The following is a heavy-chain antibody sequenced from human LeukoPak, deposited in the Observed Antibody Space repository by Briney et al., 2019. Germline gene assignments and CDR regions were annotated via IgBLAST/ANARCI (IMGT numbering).Heavy chain of an antibody. CDR3: AKENGGWYDKGVDY. CDR2: ISASVDST. Sequence: GGSLRLSCAASGFTFSSYSMNWVRQAPGKGLEWVSTISASVDSTYHADSVKGRFTISRDNSKNTLYLQMNSLRAEDTAVYYCAKENGGWYDKGVDYWGQGTLVTVSS. D-gene: IGHD6-19*01. J-gene: IGHJ4*02. CDR1: GFTFSSYS. V-gene: IGHV3-23*01.